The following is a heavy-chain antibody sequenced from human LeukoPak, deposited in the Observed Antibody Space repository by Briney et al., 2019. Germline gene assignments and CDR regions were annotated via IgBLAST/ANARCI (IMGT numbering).Heavy chain of an antibody. V-gene: IGHV3-7*01. J-gene: IGHJ4*02. Sequence: GGSLRLSCAVSGFTFSNYWMSWVRQAPGKGLEWVAHIKQDESEKYYVDSVKGRFTISRDNSKNTLYLQMNSLRAEDTAVYYCAKDYCSSTSCYRRITIFGAFDYWGQGTLVTVSS. CDR1: GFTFSNYW. CDR3: AKDYCSSTSCYRRITIFGAFDY. D-gene: IGHD2-2*02. CDR2: IKQDESEK.